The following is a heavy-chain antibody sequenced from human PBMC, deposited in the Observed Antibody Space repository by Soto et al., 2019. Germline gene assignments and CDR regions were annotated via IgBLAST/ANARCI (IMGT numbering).Heavy chain of an antibody. CDR3: ARGRATRIRFPDY. J-gene: IGHJ4*02. Sequence: SETLSLTCAVYGGSFSGYYWSWIRQPPGKGLEWIGEINHSGSTNYNPSLKSRVTISVDTSKNQFSLKLSSVTAADTAVYYCARGRATRIRFPDYWGQGTLVTVPQ. CDR1: GGSFSGYY. V-gene: IGHV4-34*01. D-gene: IGHD4-17*01. CDR2: INHSGST.